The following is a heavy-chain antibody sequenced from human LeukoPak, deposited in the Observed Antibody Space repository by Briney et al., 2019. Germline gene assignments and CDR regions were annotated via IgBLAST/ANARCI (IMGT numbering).Heavy chain of an antibody. CDR1: GFTFSSYS. CDR3: ARDCSGGSCYSAFDY. J-gene: IGHJ4*02. Sequence: PGGSLRLSCAASGFTFSSYSMNWVRQAPGKGLEWVSSISSSSSYIYYADSVKGRFTISRDNAKNSLYLQMSSLRAEDTAVYYCARDCSGGSCYSAFDYWGQGTLVTVSS. D-gene: IGHD2-15*01. V-gene: IGHV3-21*01. CDR2: ISSSSSYI.